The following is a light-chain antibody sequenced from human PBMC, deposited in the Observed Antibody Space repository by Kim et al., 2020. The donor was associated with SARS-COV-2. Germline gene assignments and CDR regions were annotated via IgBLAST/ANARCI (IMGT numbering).Light chain of an antibody. J-gene: IGKJ5*01. CDR3: QQLWNYPIT. CDR2: AAS. V-gene: IGKV1-9*01. Sequence: IQLTQSPSSLSASVGDRVTITCRASQGISTHLAWFQQKPGQVPKLLIYAASTLQSGVPPRFSGSGFGTDFTLTVSSLQPEDFATYYCQQLWNYPITFGQGTRLEIK. CDR1: QGISTH.